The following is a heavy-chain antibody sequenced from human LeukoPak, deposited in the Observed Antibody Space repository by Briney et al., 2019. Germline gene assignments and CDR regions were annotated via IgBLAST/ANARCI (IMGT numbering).Heavy chain of an antibody. CDR3: ARVTSRPGAYGDHFDY. Sequence: SVKVSCKASGGTFSSYAISWVRQAPGQGLEWMGGIIPIFGTANYAQKFQGRVTITADESTSTAYMELSSLRSEDTAVYYCARVTSRPGAYGDHFDYWGQGTLVTVSS. CDR1: GGTFSSYA. V-gene: IGHV1-69*13. J-gene: IGHJ4*02. D-gene: IGHD4-17*01. CDR2: IIPIFGTA.